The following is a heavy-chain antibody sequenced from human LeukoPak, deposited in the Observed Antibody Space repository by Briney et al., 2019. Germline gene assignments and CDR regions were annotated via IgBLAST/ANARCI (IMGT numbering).Heavy chain of an antibody. J-gene: IGHJ2*01. D-gene: IGHD1-26*01. CDR2: ISSSSSYI. Sequence: GGSLRLSCAASGFTFSSYSMNWVRQAPGKGLEWVSSISSSSSYIYYADSVKGRFTISRDNAKNSLYLQMNSLRAEDTAVYYCATRGWELLLDWYFDLWGRGTLVTVSS. CDR1: GFTFSSYS. CDR3: ATRGWELLLDWYFDL. V-gene: IGHV3-21*01.